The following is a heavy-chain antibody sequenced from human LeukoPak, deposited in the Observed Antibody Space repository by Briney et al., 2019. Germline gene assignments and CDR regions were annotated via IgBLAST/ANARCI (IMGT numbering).Heavy chain of an antibody. CDR3: ARKYYCEP. V-gene: IGHV3-74*01. D-gene: IGHD2-21*01. CDR1: GFNFSSYW. J-gene: IGHJ3*01. Sequence: GGSLRLSCAASGFNFSSYWMHWVRQAPGKGLVWVSRIKSDGTSTSYADSVKGRFTISRDNAKNTLYLLMNSLRAEDTAVYYCARKYYCEPWGQGTMVTVSS. CDR2: IKSDGTST.